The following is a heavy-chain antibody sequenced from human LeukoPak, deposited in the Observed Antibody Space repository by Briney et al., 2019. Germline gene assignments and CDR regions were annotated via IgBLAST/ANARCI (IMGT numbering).Heavy chain of an antibody. Sequence: PGGSLRLSCAASGFTVTNAWMTWVRQAPGKGLEWVAVISYDGSNKYYADSVKGRFTISRDNSKNTLYLQMNSLRTEDTAVYYCAKDYGWFGELLSWGQGTLVTVSS. V-gene: IGHV3-30*18. J-gene: IGHJ4*02. D-gene: IGHD3-10*01. CDR3: AKDYGWFGELLS. CDR2: ISYDGSNK. CDR1: GFTVTNAW.